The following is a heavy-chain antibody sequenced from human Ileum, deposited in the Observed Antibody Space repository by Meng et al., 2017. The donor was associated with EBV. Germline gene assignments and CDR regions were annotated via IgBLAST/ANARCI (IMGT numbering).Heavy chain of an antibody. V-gene: IGHV4-4*02. Sequence: QVRLQEAGPGLVRPSETLAQPRAASGGAPRRRNWWSWGSQPTGRWLALSGEIYQSGVSNYNPSLKSRVTISANKSKNQFSLKLSSVTGADTAVYYCARVRKHYGERGWFDPWGQGTLVTVSS. J-gene: IGHJ5*02. D-gene: IGHD4-17*01. CDR2: IYQSGVS. CDR1: GGAPRRRNW. CDR3: ARVRKHYGERGWFDP.